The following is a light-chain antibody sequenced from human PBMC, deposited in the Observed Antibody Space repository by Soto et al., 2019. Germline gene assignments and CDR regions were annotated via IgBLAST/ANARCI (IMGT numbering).Light chain of an antibody. CDR2: EVS. J-gene: IGLJ1*01. CDR1: SSDVGSYNR. CDR3: NSYTSSNTYV. Sequence: QSALTQPPSVSGSPGQSVTISCTGTSSDVGSYNRVSWYQQPPGTAPKLMIYEVSNRPSGVPDRFSGSKSGNTASLTISGLQPEDEADYYCNSYTSSNTYVFGTGTKLT. V-gene: IGLV2-18*02.